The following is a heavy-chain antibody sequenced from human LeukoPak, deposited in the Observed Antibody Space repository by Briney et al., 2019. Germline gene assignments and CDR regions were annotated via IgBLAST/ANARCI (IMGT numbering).Heavy chain of an antibody. D-gene: IGHD7-27*01. CDR2: IIPIFGTA. CDR3: ASHTGDSFRRYYYYGMDA. Sequence: ASVKVSCKASGGTFSSYAISWVRQAPGQGLEWMGGIIPIFGTANYAQKFQGRVTITADKSTSTAYMELSSLRSEDTAVYYCASHTGDSFRRYYYYGMDAWGKGTTVTVSS. CDR1: GGTFSSYA. V-gene: IGHV1-69*06. J-gene: IGHJ6*04.